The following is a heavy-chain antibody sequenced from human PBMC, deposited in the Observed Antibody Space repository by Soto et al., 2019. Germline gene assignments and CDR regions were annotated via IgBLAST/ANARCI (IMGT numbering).Heavy chain of an antibody. CDR1: GYTFTSYG. J-gene: IGHJ6*03. Sequence: GASVKVSCKASGYTFTSYGISWVRQAPGQGLEWMGWISAYNGNTNYAQKLQGRVTMTRDTSTSTVYMELSSLRSEDTAVYYCARSQIYSGYELDYYMDVWGKGTTVTVSS. D-gene: IGHD5-12*01. V-gene: IGHV1-18*01. CDR2: ISAYNGNT. CDR3: ARSQIYSGYELDYYMDV.